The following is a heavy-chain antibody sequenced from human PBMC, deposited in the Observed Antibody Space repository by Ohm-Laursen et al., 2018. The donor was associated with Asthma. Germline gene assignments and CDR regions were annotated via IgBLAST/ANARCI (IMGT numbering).Heavy chain of an antibody. D-gene: IGHD6-19*01. V-gene: IGHV1-69*01. CDR3: ARDAGYSSGWYGDY. CDR1: GGTFSSYA. CDR2: IIPIFGTA. J-gene: IGHJ4*02. Sequence: SSVKVSCNASGGTFSSYAISWVRQAPGQGLEWMGGIIPIFGTANYAQKFQGRVTITADESTSTAYMELSSLRSEDTAVYYCARDAGYSSGWYGDYWGQGTLVTVSS.